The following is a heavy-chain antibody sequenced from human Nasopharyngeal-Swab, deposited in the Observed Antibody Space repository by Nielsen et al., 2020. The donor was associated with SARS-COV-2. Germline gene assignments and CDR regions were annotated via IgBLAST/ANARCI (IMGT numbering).Heavy chain of an antibody. D-gene: IGHD2-2*01. J-gene: IGHJ5*02. V-gene: IGHV1-46*01. CDR1: GYSFTSYY. Sequence: ASVKVSCKASGYSFTSYYMHWVRQAPGQGLEWMGIINPSGGSTSYAQKFQGRVTMTRDTSTSTVYMELSSLRSEDTAVYYCAREVIVVVPAANKETATGPESWFDPWGQGTLVTV. CDR2: INPSGGST. CDR3: AREVIVVVPAANKETATGPESWFDP.